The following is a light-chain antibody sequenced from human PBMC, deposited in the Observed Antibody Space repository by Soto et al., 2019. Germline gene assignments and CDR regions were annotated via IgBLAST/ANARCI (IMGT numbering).Light chain of an antibody. J-gene: IGKJ4*01. V-gene: IGKV2-28*01. CDR2: LAS. CDR1: QSLLNRNGDNF. CDR3: IQASQLQLS. Sequence: DIVMTQSPLSLPVTPGEPASIYCMSSQSLLNRNGDNFLHWYLQKPGQSPQLLIYLASNRASGVHVRFSGSGAGTDFTLKISRVEAEDVGVYYGIQASQLQLSFGGWTKVEIK.